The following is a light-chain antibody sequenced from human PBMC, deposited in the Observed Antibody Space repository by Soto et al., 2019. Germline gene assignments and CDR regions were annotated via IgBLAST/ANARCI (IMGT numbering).Light chain of an antibody. CDR3: QLSFNTLPYT. CDR2: TAS. J-gene: IGKJ2*01. Sequence: DIQMDQSPSSLSASVGDRVTITCRASQSISSYLNWYQQRPGTAPKLLIHTASSLESEVPSRFSGSGSGTHFTLTITSLQPEDFATYYCQLSFNTLPYTFGQGTKLE. CDR1: QSISSY. V-gene: IGKV1-39*01.